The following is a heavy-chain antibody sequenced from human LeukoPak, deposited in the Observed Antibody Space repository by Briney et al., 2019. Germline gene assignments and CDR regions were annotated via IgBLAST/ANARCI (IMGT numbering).Heavy chain of an antibody. CDR1: GFTFSSYA. V-gene: IGHV3-23*01. J-gene: IGHJ4*02. CDR3: AKGTDYGGNLCYFDY. Sequence: GGSLRLSCAASGFTFSSYAMSWVRQAPGKGLEWVSGISNSGGSTNYADSVKGRLTISRDNSKNTLYLQMNSLRAEDTAVYYCAKGTDYGGNLCYFDYWGQGTLVTVSS. CDR2: ISNSGGST. D-gene: IGHD4-23*01.